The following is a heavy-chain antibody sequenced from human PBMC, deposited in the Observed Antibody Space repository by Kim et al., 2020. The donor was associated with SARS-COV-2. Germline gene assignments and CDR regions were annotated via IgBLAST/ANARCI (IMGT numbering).Heavy chain of an antibody. CDR2: IYPGDSDT. Sequence: GESLKISCKGSGYSFTSYWIGWVRQMPGKGLEWMGIIYPGDSDTRYSPSFQGQVTISADKSISTAYLQWSSLKASDTAMYYCARSLHNPMVRGVITSWNNWFDPWGQGTLVTVSS. D-gene: IGHD3-10*01. V-gene: IGHV5-51*01. CDR1: GYSFTSYW. J-gene: IGHJ5*02. CDR3: ARSLHNPMVRGVITSWNNWFDP.